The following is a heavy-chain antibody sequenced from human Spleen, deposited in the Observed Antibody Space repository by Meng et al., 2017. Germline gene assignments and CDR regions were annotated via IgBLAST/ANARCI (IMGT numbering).Heavy chain of an antibody. CDR3: ARLLGFWSAIDY. D-gene: IGHD3-3*01. Sequence: GWIRQPPGKALEWMGIIYPGDSDTRYSPSFQGQVTISADKSISTAYLQWSSLKASDTAMYYCARLLGFWSAIDYWGQGTLVTVSS. V-gene: IGHV5-51*01. CDR2: IYPGDSDT. J-gene: IGHJ4*02.